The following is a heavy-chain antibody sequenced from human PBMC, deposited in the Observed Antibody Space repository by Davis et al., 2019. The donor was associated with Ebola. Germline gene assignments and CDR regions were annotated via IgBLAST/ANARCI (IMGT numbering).Heavy chain of an antibody. CDR2: ISYDGSNK. Sequence: GGSLRLSCAASGFTFSAYWMTWVRQAPGKGLEWVAVISYDGSNKYYADSVKGRFTISRDNSKNTLYLQMNSLRAEDTAVYYCAKGASLADWGQGTLVTVSS. J-gene: IGHJ4*02. V-gene: IGHV3-30*18. CDR3: AKGASLAD. CDR1: GFTFSAYW. D-gene: IGHD5/OR15-5a*01.